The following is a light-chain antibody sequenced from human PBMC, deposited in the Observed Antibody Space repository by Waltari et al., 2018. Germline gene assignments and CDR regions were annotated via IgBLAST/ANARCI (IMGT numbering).Light chain of an antibody. J-gene: IGLJ1*01. CDR3: SSYTTSSAPGV. CDR2: EVS. CDR1: DSDVGAYDF. Sequence: QSALTQPASVSGSPGQSITISCSGTDSDVGAYDFVYWYQQHPGKAPHLIIYEVSNRPSGISNCFSASKSGNTASLTISGLQAEDEADYYCSSYTTSSAPGVFGTGTRVTVL. V-gene: IGLV2-14*01.